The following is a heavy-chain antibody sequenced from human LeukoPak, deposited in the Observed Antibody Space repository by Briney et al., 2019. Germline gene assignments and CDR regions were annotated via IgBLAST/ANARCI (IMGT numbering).Heavy chain of an antibody. CDR1: GGTFSSYA. Sequence: ASVKASCRASGGTFSSYAISWVRQAPGQGLEWMGGIIPIFGTANYAQKFQGRVTITADESTSTAYMELSSLRSEDTAVYYCARGKGYCSSTTCYTGSRSLDYWGQGTLVTVSS. CDR3: ARGKGYCSSTTCYTGSRSLDY. D-gene: IGHD2-2*02. J-gene: IGHJ4*02. V-gene: IGHV1-69*13. CDR2: IIPIFGTA.